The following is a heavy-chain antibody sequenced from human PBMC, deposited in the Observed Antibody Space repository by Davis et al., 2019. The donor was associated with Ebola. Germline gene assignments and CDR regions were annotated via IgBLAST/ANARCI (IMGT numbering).Heavy chain of an antibody. J-gene: IGHJ4*02. CDR3: ARGIGLWSGWGKDY. CDR2: MNPNSGNT. D-gene: IGHD3-3*01. V-gene: IGHV1-8*01. CDR1: GYTFTTYD. Sequence: ASVKVSCKASGYTFTTYDINWVRQATGQGLEWMGWMNPNSGNTGYAQKFQGRVTMTRNTSISTAYMELSSLRSEDTAVYYCARGIGLWSGWGKDYWGQGTLVTVSS.